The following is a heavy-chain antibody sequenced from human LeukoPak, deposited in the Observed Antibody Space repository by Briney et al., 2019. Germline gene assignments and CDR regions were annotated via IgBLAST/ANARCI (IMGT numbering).Heavy chain of an antibody. V-gene: IGHV1-69*05. CDR2: IIPIFGTA. D-gene: IGHD3-22*01. CDR1: GGTFINYA. CDR3: AREGSYYYDSSGYYINYFDY. Sequence: SVKVSCKASGGTFINYAISWVRQAPGQGLEWMGGIIPIFGTANYAQKFQGRVTMTRDTSTSTVYMELSSLRSEDTAVYYCAREGSYYYDSSGYYINYFDYWGQGTLVTVSS. J-gene: IGHJ4*02.